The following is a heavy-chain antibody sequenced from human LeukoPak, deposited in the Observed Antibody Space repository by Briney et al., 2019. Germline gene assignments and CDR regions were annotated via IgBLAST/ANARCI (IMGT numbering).Heavy chain of an antibody. CDR2: IYPGDSDT. Sequence: GESLKISCKGSGYRFTSYWIGWVRPMPGKGLEWMGIIYPGDSDTNYSPSFQAQVTISADKSISIAYLQWSSLKASDTAIYYCARRGDAGGRYSFDYWGQGTLVTVSS. V-gene: IGHV5-51*01. D-gene: IGHD1-26*01. CDR1: GYRFTSYW. CDR3: ARRGDAGGRYSFDY. J-gene: IGHJ4*02.